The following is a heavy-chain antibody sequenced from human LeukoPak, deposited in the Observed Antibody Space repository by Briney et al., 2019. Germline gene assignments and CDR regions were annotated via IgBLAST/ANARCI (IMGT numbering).Heavy chain of an antibody. V-gene: IGHV3-23*01. CDR2: FSGSGGNT. J-gene: IGHJ4*02. D-gene: IGHD1-26*01. CDR3: AKTGSSRFDY. CDR1: GFTFSSYA. Sequence: PGGSLRLSCAASGFTFSSYAMSWVRQAPGKGLEWVSAFSGSGGNTYYADSAKGRFTISRDNSKNTLYLQMNTLRAEDTAVYYCAKTGSSRFDYWGQGTLVTVSS.